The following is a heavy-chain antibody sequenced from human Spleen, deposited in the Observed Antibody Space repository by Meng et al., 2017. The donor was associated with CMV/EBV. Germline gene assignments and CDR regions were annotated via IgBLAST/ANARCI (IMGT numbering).Heavy chain of an antibody. V-gene: IGHV3-21*01. CDR2: IGSDSVYM. D-gene: IGHD6-19*01. CDR1: GFTFSPYS. CDR3: ARVWGSGYFDY. J-gene: IGHJ4*02. Sequence: GGSLRLSCAASGFTFSPYSMNWVRQAPEKGLEWVSSIGSDSVYMYYADSVRGRFTVSRDNAKNSLYLQMNSLRAEDTAVYFCARVWGSGYFDYWGRGTLVTVLL.